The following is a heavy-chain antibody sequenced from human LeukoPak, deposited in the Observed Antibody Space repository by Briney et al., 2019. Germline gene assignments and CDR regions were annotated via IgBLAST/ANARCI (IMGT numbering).Heavy chain of an antibody. J-gene: IGHJ4*02. CDR3: ARYGSGTYSLDY. D-gene: IGHD3-10*01. CDR2: IHYSGST. Sequence: SETLSLTCAVSGGSISSSNWWSWVRQPPGKGLEWIGYIHYSGSTSCNPSLKSRVTISVDTSKNQFSLKLSSVTAADTAVYYCARYGSGTYSLDYWGQGTLVTVSS. CDR1: GGSISSSNW. V-gene: IGHV4-4*02.